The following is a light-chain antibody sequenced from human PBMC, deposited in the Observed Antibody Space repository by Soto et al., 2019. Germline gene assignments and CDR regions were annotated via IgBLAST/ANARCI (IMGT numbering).Light chain of an antibody. CDR3: QHYNSYSEA. J-gene: IGKJ1*01. Sequence: DIPMTQSPSTLSGSVGDRVTITCPASQTISSWLAWYQQKPGKAPKLLIYKASTLKSGVPSRFSGSGSGTEFTLTISSLQPDDFATYHCQHYNSYSEAFGQGTKVELK. V-gene: IGKV1-5*03. CDR1: QTISSW. CDR2: KAS.